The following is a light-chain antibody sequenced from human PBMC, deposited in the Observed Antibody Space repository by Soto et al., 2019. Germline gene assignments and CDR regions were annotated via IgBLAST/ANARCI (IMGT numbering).Light chain of an antibody. J-gene: IGLJ1*01. CDR3: SSYTSSSTYV. CDR2: EVS. V-gene: IGLV2-14*01. Sequence: QSVLTQPASVSGSPGQSIAISCTGTSSDVGGYNYVSWYQQHPGKAPKLMISEVSNRPSGVSNRFSGSKSGNTASLTNSGLQAEDEAHYYCSSYTSSSTYVFGTG. CDR1: SSDVGGYNY.